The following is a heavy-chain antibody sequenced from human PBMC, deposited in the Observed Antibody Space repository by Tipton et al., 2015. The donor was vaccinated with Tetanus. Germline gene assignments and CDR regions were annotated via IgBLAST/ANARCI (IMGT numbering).Heavy chain of an antibody. Sequence: TLSLTCTVSGDSISSNYWSWIRQPAGKGPEWIGRIYINGRNNYNPSLKGRLTISADTSKNQFSLNLKSVITADTAIYYCARANNDYPKKGPFNYWGQGILVTVSS. CDR3: ARANNDYPKKGPFNY. D-gene: IGHD5-12*01. CDR1: GDSISSNY. CDR2: IYINGRN. V-gene: IGHV4-4*07. J-gene: IGHJ4*02.